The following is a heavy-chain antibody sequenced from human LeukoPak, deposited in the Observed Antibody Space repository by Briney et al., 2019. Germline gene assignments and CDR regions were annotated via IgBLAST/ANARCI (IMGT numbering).Heavy chain of an antibody. CDR3: ATSLDILTGYNDY. V-gene: IGHV1-69*05. J-gene: IGHJ4*02. CDR2: IIPIFGTA. CDR1: GGTFSSYA. D-gene: IGHD3-9*01. Sequence: SVKVSCKASGGTFSSYAISWVRQAPGQGLEWMGRIIPIFGTANYAQKFQGRVTITTDESASTAYMELSSLRSEDTAVYYCATSLDILTGYNDYWGQGTLVTVSS.